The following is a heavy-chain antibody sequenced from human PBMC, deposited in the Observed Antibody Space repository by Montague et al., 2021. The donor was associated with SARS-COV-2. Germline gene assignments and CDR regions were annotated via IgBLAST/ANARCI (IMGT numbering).Heavy chain of an antibody. D-gene: IGHD3/OR15-3a*01. CDR2: ISYIGGT. V-gene: IGHV4-38-2*02. CDR1: GYSISSGNY. CDR3: VRVLDNRVRDY. Sequence: SETLSLTCTVSGYSISSGNYWGRSRQHPGKGVEWGGCISYIGGTNYSTSLKSRLTISLDSSKNKFSLQARSVTAADTAVYYCVRVLDNRVRDYWGQGTLVTVSS. J-gene: IGHJ4*02.